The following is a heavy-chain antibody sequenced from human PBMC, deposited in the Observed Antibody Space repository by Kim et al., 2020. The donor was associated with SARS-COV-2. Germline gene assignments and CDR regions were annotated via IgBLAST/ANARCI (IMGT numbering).Heavy chain of an antibody. D-gene: IGHD2-2*01. V-gene: IGHV3-30-3*01. Sequence: GGSLRLSCAASGFTFSSYAMHWVRQAPGKGLEWVAVISYDGSNKNYADSVKGRFTISRDNSKNTLYLQMNSLRAEDTAVYYCARAYDIVVVPAVKAAMDV. CDR1: GFTFSSYA. J-gene: IGHJ6*01. CDR2: ISYDGSNK. CDR3: ARAYDIVVVPAVKAAMDV.